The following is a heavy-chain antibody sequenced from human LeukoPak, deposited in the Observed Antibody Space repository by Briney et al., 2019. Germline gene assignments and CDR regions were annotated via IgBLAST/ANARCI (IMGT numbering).Heavy chain of an antibody. V-gene: IGHV3-23*01. CDR1: GFTFSSYA. J-gene: IGHJ4*02. CDR2: ISGSGGST. D-gene: IGHD6-25*01. Sequence: GGSPRLSCAASGFTFSSYAMSWVRQAPGKGLEWVSAISGSGGSTYYADSVKGRFTIPRDKSKSTLYLQMNSLGAEDTAVYYCAKYRSGWNGDFDYWGQGTLVTVSS. CDR3: AKYRSGWNGDFDY.